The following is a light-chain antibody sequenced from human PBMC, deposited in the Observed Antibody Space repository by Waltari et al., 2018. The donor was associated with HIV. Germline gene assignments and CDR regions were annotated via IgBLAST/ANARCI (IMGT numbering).Light chain of an antibody. CDR2: NDY. Sequence: QSALTQPPSTSGTPGQRVTMSCSGSSSNVGSAHVNWYLQVPGTAPKRRIYNDYQRPSGVPDRFSGSKSGTSASLAISGLRSEDEADYYCAAWDNILSGYVFGTGTKVTVL. CDR1: SSNVGSAH. V-gene: IGLV1-47*01. CDR3: AAWDNILSGYV. J-gene: IGLJ1*01.